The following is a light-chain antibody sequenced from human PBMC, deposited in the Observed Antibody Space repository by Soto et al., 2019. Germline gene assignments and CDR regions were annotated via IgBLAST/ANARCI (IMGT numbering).Light chain of an antibody. V-gene: IGKV1-33*01. CDR2: DAS. Sequence: DIQITQSPSSLSASVGDRVTITCQASQNINNYLNWYQQKPGRAPKLLIYDASNLEAGVPSRFSGSGSGTEFTLTISSLQPDDFATYYCQHYNSYSEAFGQGTKVDIK. CDR1: QNINNY. CDR3: QHYNSYSEA. J-gene: IGKJ1*01.